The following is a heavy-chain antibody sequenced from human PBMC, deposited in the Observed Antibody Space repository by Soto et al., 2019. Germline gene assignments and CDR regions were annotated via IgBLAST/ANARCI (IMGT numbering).Heavy chain of an antibody. Sequence: GGSLRLSCAASGFTFTNAWMNWVRQAPGKGLEWVGRIKSKTDTGTTDYAAPVKGRFTISRDDPKNTLYLQMNSLKTEDTAVYYCTADSERFLEWFRMDVWGQGTTVTVSS. CDR1: GFTFTNAW. V-gene: IGHV3-15*07. D-gene: IGHD3-3*01. CDR3: TADSERFLEWFRMDV. CDR2: IKSKTDTGTT. J-gene: IGHJ6*02.